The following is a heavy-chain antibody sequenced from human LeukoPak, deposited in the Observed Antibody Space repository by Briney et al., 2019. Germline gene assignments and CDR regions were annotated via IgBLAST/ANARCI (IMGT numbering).Heavy chain of an antibody. D-gene: IGHD5-12*01. J-gene: IGHJ4*02. CDR2: ISSSGDDT. CDR3: VRVGSSRGYNY. V-gene: IGHV3-23*01. CDR1: GFTFSSYA. Sequence: PGGSLTLSCAASGFTFSSYAMSWVRQAPGKGLEYISAISSSGDDTLYADSVKGRFTISRDNSKNTLFLQMNSLRAEDTAVYYCVRVGSSRGYNYWGQGTLVTVPS.